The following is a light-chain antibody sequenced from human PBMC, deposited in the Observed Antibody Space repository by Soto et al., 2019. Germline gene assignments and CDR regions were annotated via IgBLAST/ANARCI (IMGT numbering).Light chain of an antibody. CDR3: QQDYNYPRT. Sequence: DIQMTQSPSSVSASVGDGVTITCRASQGISTSLGWYQQKPGKAPKLLIYAASSLQSGVPSRFSGTGSGTDFTLTISSLQPEDFATYYCQQDYNYPRTFGQGTKVDIK. CDR2: AAS. J-gene: IGKJ1*01. V-gene: IGKV1D-12*01. CDR1: QGISTS.